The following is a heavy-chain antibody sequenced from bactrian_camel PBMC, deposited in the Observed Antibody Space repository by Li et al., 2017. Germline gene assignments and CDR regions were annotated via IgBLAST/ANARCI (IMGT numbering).Heavy chain of an antibody. J-gene: IGHJ4*01. CDR2: IYDGGRRST. V-gene: IGHV3-2*01. CDR3: AKALGGGNYYTGEYNY. Sequence: HVQLVESGGGLAQPGGSLRLSCAASAFTSSNYHMSWVRQAPGKGLEWVSSIYDGGRRSTYYTDSVKGRFTISRDNAKNMLYLQMNNLKSEDTALYYCAKALGGGNYYTGEYNYWGQGTQVTVS. D-gene: IGHD2*01. CDR1: AFTSSNYH.